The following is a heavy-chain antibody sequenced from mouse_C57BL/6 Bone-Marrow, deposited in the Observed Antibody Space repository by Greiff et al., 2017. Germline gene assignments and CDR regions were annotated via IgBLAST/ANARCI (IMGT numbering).Heavy chain of an antibody. V-gene: IGHV1-4*01. CDR3: TRSKAYYGNLFAY. D-gene: IGHD2-10*01. CDR1: GYTFTSYT. J-gene: IGHJ3*01. CDR2: INPSSGYT. Sequence: QVQLKESGAELARPGASVKMSCKASGYTFTSYTMHWVKQRPGQGLEWIGYINPSSGYTKYNQKFKDKATLTADKSSSTAYMQLSSLTSEDSAVXYCTRSKAYYGNLFAYWGQGTLVTVSA.